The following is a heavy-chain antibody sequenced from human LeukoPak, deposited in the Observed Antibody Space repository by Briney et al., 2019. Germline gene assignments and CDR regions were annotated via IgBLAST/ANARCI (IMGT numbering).Heavy chain of an antibody. Sequence: ASVKVSCKASRYTFTSYDINWVRQATGQGLEWMGWMNPNSGNTGYAQKFQGRVTMARNTSISTAYMELSSLRSEDTAVYYCARAYGSSGYSYWGQGTLVTVSS. CDR3: ARAYGSSGYSY. J-gene: IGHJ4*02. D-gene: IGHD3-22*01. V-gene: IGHV1-8*01. CDR2: MNPNSGNT. CDR1: RYTFTSYD.